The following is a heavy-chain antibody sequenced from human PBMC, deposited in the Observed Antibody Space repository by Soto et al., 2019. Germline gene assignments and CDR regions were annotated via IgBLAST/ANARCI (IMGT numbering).Heavy chain of an antibody. CDR2: IYYSGST. J-gene: IGHJ4*02. D-gene: IGHD4-17*01. Sequence: PSETLSLTCTVSGGSISSSSYYWGWIRQPPGKGLEWIGSIYYSGSTYYNPSLKSRVTISVDTSKNQFSLKLSSVTAADTAVYYCATGLYGDSLPYYFDYWGQGTLVTVSS. CDR1: GGSISSSSYY. CDR3: ATGLYGDSLPYYFDY. V-gene: IGHV4-39*07.